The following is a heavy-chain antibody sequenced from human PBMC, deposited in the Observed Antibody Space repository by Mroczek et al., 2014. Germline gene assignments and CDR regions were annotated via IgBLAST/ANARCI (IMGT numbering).Heavy chain of an antibody. CDR1: GFTFSSYG. Sequence: VQLVETGGGVVQPGRSLRLSCAASGFTFSSYGMHWVRQAPGKGLEWVAVISYDGSNKYYADSVKGRFTISRDNSKNTLYLQMNSLRAEDTAVYYCAKGPLXGYRWESSDYWGQGTPGPPSP. D-gene: IGHD6-13*01. J-gene: IGHJ4*02. CDR2: ISYDGSNK. CDR3: AKGPLXGYRWESSDY. V-gene: IGHV3-30*18.